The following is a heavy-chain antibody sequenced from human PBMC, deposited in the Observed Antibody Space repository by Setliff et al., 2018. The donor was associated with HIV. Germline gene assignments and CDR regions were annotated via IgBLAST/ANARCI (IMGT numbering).Heavy chain of an antibody. CDR1: GDSISSYF. D-gene: IGHD3-10*01. J-gene: IGHJ4*01. CDR2: RSTTRST. Sequence: SETLSLTCTVAGDSISSYFWSWIRQSPGQGLEWIGFRSTTRSTNYNTSLRSRVTISVDTSKNQFSLRLTSVTAADTAVYYFARQPPPGDSADYCGHGTLVTVSS. V-gene: IGHV4-4*09. CDR3: ARQPPPGDSADY.